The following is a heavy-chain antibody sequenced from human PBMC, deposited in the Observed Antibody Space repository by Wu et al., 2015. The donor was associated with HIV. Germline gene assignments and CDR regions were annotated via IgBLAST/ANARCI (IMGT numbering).Heavy chain of an antibody. Sequence: QVQLVQSGAEVKKPGASVKVSCKASGYTFTGYYMHWVRQAPGQGLEWMGWINPNSGGTNYAQKFQGRVTMTRDTSISTAYMELSRLRSDDTAVYYCARVEEAKIVVVPAPFDYWGQGTLVTVSS. CDR1: GYTFTGYY. CDR3: ARVEEAKIVVVPAPFDY. V-gene: IGHV1-2*02. D-gene: IGHD2-2*01. CDR2: INPNSGGT. J-gene: IGHJ4*02.